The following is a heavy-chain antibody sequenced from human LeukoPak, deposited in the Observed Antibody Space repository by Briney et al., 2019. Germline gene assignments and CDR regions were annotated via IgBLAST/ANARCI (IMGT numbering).Heavy chain of an antibody. CDR1: GFTLSSYW. Sequence: PGGSLRLSCAASGFTLSSYWMHWVRQAPGKGLEWVAFIRYDGSNKYYADSVKGRFTISRDNSKNTLYLQMNSLRAEDTAVYYCAKDDTIFGVVIMYYFDCWGQGTLVTVSS. CDR2: IRYDGSNK. V-gene: IGHV3-30*02. D-gene: IGHD3-3*01. CDR3: AKDDTIFGVVIMYYFDC. J-gene: IGHJ4*02.